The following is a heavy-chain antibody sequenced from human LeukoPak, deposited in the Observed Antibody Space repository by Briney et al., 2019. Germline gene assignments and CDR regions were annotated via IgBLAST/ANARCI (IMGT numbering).Heavy chain of an antibody. Sequence: GGSLRLSCAASGFTFSDYAMSWVRQVPRKGLEWVSGVSGAGGRTYYADSVKGRFTISRDKTKNTLYLQMNSLRAEDTAIYYCAKEKQWLVHRRDYFDYWGQGTLVTVSS. CDR3: AKEKQWLVHRRDYFDY. J-gene: IGHJ4*02. D-gene: IGHD6-19*01. CDR2: VSGAGGRT. V-gene: IGHV3-23*01. CDR1: GFTFSDYA.